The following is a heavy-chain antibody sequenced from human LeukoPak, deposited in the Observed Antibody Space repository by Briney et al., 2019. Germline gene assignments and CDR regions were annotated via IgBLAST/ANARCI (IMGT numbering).Heavy chain of an antibody. CDR2: IYTSGST. CDR3: ARTVIAAAGLLFDY. V-gene: IGHV4-4*07. J-gene: IGHJ4*02. D-gene: IGHD6-13*01. Sequence: SETLSLTCTVSGGSISSYYWSWIRQPAGKGLEWIGRIYTSGSTNYNPSLKSRVTMSVDTSKSQFSLKLSSVTAADTAVYYCARTVIAAAGLLFDYWGQGTLVTVSS. CDR1: GGSISSYY.